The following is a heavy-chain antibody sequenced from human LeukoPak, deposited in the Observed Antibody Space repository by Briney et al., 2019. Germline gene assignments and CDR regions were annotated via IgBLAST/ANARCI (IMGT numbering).Heavy chain of an antibody. Sequence: SETLSLTCTVSGGSIRSGSYYWSWIRQPAGKGLEWIGRIYTSGSTNYNPSLQSRVTISVDTSNNRFSLKLDYVTAEDTAIYYCARGGSAAAGLRRLFDVWDQGTMITVSS. CDR2: IYTSGST. CDR3: ARGGSAAAGLRRLFDV. J-gene: IGHJ3*01. D-gene: IGHD6-13*01. V-gene: IGHV4-61*02. CDR1: GGSIRSGSYY.